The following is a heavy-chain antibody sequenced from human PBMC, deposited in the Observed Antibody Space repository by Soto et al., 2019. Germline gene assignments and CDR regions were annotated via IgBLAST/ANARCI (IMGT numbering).Heavy chain of an antibody. CDR1: GGSFSGYF. D-gene: IGHD3-10*01. J-gene: IGHJ4*02. V-gene: IGHV4-34*02. Sequence: QVQLQQWGAGLLKPSETLSLTCAVYGGSFSGYFLSWVRQSPGKGLEWIGEVNYSGTTNYNPSLKRRVTISADTSKSQFSLTLKSVTAADTAVYYCARDDRLWFGSFWSQGALVTVSS. CDR2: VNYSGTT. CDR3: ARDDRLWFGSF.